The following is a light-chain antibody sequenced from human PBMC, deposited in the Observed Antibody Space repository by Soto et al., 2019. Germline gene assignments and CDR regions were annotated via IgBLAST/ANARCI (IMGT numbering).Light chain of an antibody. CDR3: QQLNSYPIT. CDR2: AAS. J-gene: IGKJ5*01. Sequence: IQLTQAPSPLAASVGDRVTITCRASQGINTFLAWYQQKAGKAPKLLIYAASTLQSGVPSRFSGSGSGTDFTLTISSLQSEDFATYYCQQLNSYPITFGQGTRLEIK. V-gene: IGKV1-9*01. CDR1: QGINTF.